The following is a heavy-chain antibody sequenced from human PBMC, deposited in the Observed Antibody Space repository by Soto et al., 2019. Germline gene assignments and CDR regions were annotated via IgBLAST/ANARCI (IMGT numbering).Heavy chain of an antibody. CDR2: INHSGST. J-gene: IGHJ4*02. Sequence: PSETLSLTCAVYGGSFSGYYWSWIRQPPGKGLEWIGEINHSGSTNYNPSLKSRVTISVDTSKNQFSLKLSSVTAADTAVYYCARAFTTGDFDNWGQGTLVTVSS. CDR3: ARAFTTGDFDN. CDR1: GGSFSGYY. D-gene: IGHD3-22*01. V-gene: IGHV4-34*01.